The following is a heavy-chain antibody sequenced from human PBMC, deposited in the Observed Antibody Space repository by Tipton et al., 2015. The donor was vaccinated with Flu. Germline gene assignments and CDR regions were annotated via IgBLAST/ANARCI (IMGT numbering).Heavy chain of an antibody. J-gene: IGHJ4*02. CDR2: ISSSGSSI. Sequence: QVQLVQSGGGLVKPGGSLRLSCTASGFTFSDYYMSWVRQSPWKGLEWVSSISSSGSSIPYADSVKGRFTVSRDNARNSLYLQMNGLGAEDRSVYYCSINDGGDHPSTFSIWGQGTLVTVSS. D-gene: IGHD2-21*01. CDR3: SINDGGDHPSTFSI. V-gene: IGHV3-11*01. CDR1: GFTFSDYY.